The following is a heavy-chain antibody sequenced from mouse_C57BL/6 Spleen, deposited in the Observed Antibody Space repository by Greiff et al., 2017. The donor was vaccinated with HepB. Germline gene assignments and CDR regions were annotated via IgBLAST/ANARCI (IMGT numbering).Heavy chain of an antibody. J-gene: IGHJ3*01. D-gene: IGHD3-2*02. Sequence: EVQLQQSGPELVKPGASVKISCKASGYTFTDYYMNWVKQSHGKSLEWIGDINPNNGGTRYNQKFKGKATLTVDKSSSTAYLELRSLTSEDSAVYYCARSSSTFFAYWGQGTLVTVSA. CDR3: ARSSSTFFAY. CDR1: GYTFTDYY. V-gene: IGHV1-26*01. CDR2: INPNNGGT.